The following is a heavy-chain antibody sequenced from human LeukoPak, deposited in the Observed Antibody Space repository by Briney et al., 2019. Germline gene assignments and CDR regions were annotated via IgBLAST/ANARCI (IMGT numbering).Heavy chain of an antibody. CDR3: ERGDYGDYLFDY. CDR2: IYYSGSN. J-gene: IGHJ4*02. Sequence: PSETLSLTCTVSGGSISSGGDYWSWIRQHPGKGVVWIGYIYYSGSNYYNPCLKSRVTISVDTCKNQFSLKLSSVTAADTAVYYCERGDYGDYLFDYWGQGSLVTVSS. V-gene: IGHV4-31*03. D-gene: IGHD4-17*01. CDR1: GGSISSGGDY.